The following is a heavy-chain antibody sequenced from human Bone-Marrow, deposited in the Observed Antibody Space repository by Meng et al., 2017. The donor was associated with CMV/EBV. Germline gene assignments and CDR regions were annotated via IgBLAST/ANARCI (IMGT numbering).Heavy chain of an antibody. CDR3: ARHSSLTMVVTY. D-gene: IGHD4-23*01. V-gene: IGHV4-39*01. CDR2: IYYSGST. Sequence: SETLSLTCTVSGGSISSSSYYWGWIRQPPGKGLGWIGSIYYSGSTYYNPSLKSRVTISVDTSKNQFSLKLSSVTAADTAVYYCARHSSLTMVVTYWGQGTLVTVSS. CDR1: GGSISSSSYY. J-gene: IGHJ4*02.